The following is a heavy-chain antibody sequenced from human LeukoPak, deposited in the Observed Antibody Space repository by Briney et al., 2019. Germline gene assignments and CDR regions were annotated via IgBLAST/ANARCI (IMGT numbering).Heavy chain of an antibody. CDR2: IYSGGST. D-gene: IGHD6-19*01. Sequence: GGSLRLSCAASGFTVSSNYMSWVRQAPGKGLEWVSVIYSGGSTYYADSVKGRFTISRDNSKNTLYLQMNTLRAEDTAVYYCATNIGVAAVNYWGQGTLVTVSS. V-gene: IGHV3-53*05. J-gene: IGHJ4*02. CDR1: GFTVSSNY. CDR3: ATNIGVAAVNY.